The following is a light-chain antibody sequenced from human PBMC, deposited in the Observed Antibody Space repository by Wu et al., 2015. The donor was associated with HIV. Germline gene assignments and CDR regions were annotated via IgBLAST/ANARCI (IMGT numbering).Light chain of an antibody. Sequence: EIVMTQSPATLSVSPGEAATLSCRASQSVDTNLVWYQQKPGQAPRLLISGDSTRASGVPARFSVSGSGTEFTLTITSMQSDDSALYYCQQFHHRPYTFGRGPTWKSN. CDR3: QQFHHRPYT. V-gene: IGKV3D-15*01. CDR1: QSVDTN. J-gene: IGKJ2*01. CDR2: GDS.